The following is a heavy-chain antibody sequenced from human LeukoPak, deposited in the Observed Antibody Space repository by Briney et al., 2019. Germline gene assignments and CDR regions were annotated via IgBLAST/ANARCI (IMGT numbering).Heavy chain of an antibody. CDR3: VRGYGSGSYPFDY. J-gene: IGHJ4*02. V-gene: IGHV4-61*02. D-gene: IGHD3-10*01. Sequence: SETLSLTCTVSGGSISSGSYYWSWIRQPAGKGLEWIGRIYTSGSTNYNPSLKSRVTISVDTSKNQFSLKLSSVTAADAAMYYCVRGYGSGSYPFDYWGQGTLVTVSS. CDR1: GGSISSGSYY. CDR2: IYTSGST.